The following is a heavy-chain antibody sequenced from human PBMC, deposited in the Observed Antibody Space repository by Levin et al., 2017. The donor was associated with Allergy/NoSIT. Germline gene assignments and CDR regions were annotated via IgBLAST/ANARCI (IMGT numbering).Heavy chain of an antibody. J-gene: IGHJ3*02. D-gene: IGHD2-21*02. Sequence: SVKVSCKASGGTFSSYAISWVRQAPGQGLEWMGGIIPIFGTANYAQKFQGRVTITADESTSTAYMELSSLRSEDTAVYYCARDYCGGDCYSDAFDIWGQGTMVTVSS. CDR3: ARDYCGGDCYSDAFDI. CDR2: IIPIFGTA. V-gene: IGHV1-69*13. CDR1: GGTFSSYA.